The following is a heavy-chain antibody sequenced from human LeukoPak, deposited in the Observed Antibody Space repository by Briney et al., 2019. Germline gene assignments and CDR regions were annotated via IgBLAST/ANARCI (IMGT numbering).Heavy chain of an antibody. Sequence: GASVKVSCKASGYTFSEYDINWVRRATGQGLEWMGWINPNSGNAGYAQKSQGRVTMTRNTSISTAYMELSSLRSEDTAVYYCARALAWGGSSYSYYYMDVWDQGTTVTVSS. CDR2: INPNSGNA. D-gene: IGHD1-26*01. V-gene: IGHV1-8*01. CDR1: GYTFSEYD. J-gene: IGHJ6*03. CDR3: ARALAWGGSSYSYYYMDV.